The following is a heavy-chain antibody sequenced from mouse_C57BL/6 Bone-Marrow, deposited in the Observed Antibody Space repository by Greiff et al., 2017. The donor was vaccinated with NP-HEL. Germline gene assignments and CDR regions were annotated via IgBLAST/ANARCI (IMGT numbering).Heavy chain of an antibody. CDR3: ARARYYYGSLFAY. V-gene: IGHV1-78*01. D-gene: IGHD1-1*01. CDR1: GYTFTDHT. Sequence: VQLQQSDAELVQPGASVKISCKVSGYTFTDHTIHWMKQRPEQGLEWIGYIYPRDGSTKYNEKFKGKATLTADKSSSTAYMQLNSLTSEDSAVYFCARARYYYGSLFAYWGQGTLVTVSA. J-gene: IGHJ3*01. CDR2: IYPRDGST.